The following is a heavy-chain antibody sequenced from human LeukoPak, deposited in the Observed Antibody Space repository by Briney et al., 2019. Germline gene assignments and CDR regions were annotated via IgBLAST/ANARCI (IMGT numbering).Heavy chain of an antibody. J-gene: IGHJ3*02. CDR3: TTEVLEGATDGTFDI. D-gene: IGHD1-26*01. CDR2: ISSSSTYI. CDR1: GFTFSSYT. Sequence: GGSLRLSCAASGFTFSSYTMNWVRQAPGKGLEWVSSISSSSTYIYHAESVKGRFTISRDNAKNSLYLLMNSLKTEDTAVYYCTTEVLEGATDGTFDIWGQGTMVTVSS. V-gene: IGHV3-21*03.